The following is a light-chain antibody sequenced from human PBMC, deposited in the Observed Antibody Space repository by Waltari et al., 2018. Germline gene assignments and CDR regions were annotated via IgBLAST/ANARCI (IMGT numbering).Light chain of an antibody. Sequence: QSALTQPASVSASPGLSITTSCTGTHSDVDGYKYYSWYQQHPGKAPKLIIDDVNNRPSGVSNRFSGSKSANTASLTISGLQAEDEADYYCNSFTLGTALLVFGGGTKLTVL. V-gene: IGLV2-14*03. CDR1: HSDVDGYKY. CDR2: DVN. CDR3: NSFTLGTALLV. J-gene: IGLJ2*01.